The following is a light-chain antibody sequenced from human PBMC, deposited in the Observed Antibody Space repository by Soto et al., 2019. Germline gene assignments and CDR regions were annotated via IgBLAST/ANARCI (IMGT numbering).Light chain of an antibody. J-gene: IGLJ2*01. CDR2: EAT. CDR3: SSYTSGSTVV. V-gene: IGLV2-8*01. CDR1: SSDVGGYDF. Sequence: QSALTQPPSASGSPGQSVTLSCTGTSSDVGGYDFVSWYQQYPGKAPTLIIYEATRRPSGVPDRFSGSKSGNTASLTISGLQAEDEADYYCSSYTSGSTVVFGGGTKLTVL.